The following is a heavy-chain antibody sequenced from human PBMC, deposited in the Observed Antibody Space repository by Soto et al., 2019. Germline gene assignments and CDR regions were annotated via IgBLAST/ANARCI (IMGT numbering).Heavy chain of an antibody. J-gene: IGHJ4*02. D-gene: IGHD2-21*02. V-gene: IGHV3-30-3*02. CDR2: ISYDGSNK. Sequence: QVQLVESGGGVVQPGRSLRLSGVASGFIFSSYAMHWVRQAPGKGLEWVAVISYDGSNKYYADSVKGRFTISRDNSKNTLYLQMNSLRAEDTAVYYCAKELQRSFDYWGQGTLVTVAS. CDR3: AKELQRSFDY. CDR1: GFIFSSYA.